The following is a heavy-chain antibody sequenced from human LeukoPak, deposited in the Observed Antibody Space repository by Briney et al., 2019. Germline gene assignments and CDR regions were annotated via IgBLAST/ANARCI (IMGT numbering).Heavy chain of an antibody. J-gene: IGHJ4*02. Sequence: GGSLRLSCAASGFTFSSYAMSWVRQAPGKGLEWVSVISGSGSGTYYADSENRRFISARNYTKNTLYLQMNGLRAEDTAVYYCAKELVRDKIFDSWGQGTLVTVSS. D-gene: IGHD3-10*01. CDR3: AKELVRDKIFDS. CDR2: ISGSGSGT. V-gene: IGHV3-23*01. CDR1: GFTFSSYA.